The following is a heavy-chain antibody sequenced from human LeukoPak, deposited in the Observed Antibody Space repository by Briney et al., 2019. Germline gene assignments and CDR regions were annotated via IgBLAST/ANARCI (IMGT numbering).Heavy chain of an antibody. Sequence: ASVKVSCKLSGNTLRELPIQWVRQAGGRGLEWMAGFDPENAEIVYAQKFQGRVTMTEDTSTNTAYMELTSLTSDDTALYYCATRGSDFWSGFDYWGQGTQVTVSS. CDR1: GNTLRELP. V-gene: IGHV1-24*01. D-gene: IGHD3-3*01. CDR2: FDPENAEI. J-gene: IGHJ4*02. CDR3: ATRGSDFWSGFDY.